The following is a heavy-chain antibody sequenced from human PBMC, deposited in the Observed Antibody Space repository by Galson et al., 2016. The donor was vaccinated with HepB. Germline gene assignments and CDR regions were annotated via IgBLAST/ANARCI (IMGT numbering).Heavy chain of an antibody. CDR3: TRERGSHGFDY. CDR1: GGTFSKCP. CDR2: INPIAGTT. J-gene: IGHJ4*02. Sequence: SVKVSCKASGGTFSKCPISWVRQAPGQGLEWMGIINPIAGTTTYEQRFQGRLTLTRDTSTSTVYMDLSSLTSEDTAVYYCTRERGSHGFDYWGQGTLVTVSS. D-gene: IGHD3-16*01. V-gene: IGHV1-46*01.